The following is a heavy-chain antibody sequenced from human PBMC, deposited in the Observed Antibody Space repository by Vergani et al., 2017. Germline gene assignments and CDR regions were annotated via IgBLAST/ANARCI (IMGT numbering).Heavy chain of an antibody. CDR1: GGTFSSYA. J-gene: IGHJ6*02. V-gene: IGHV1-69*04. Sequence: QVQLVQSGAEVKKPGSSVKVSCKASGGTFSSYAISWVRQAPGQGLEWMGRIIPILGIANYAPKFQGRVTITADKSTSTAYMELSSLRSEDTAVYYCASQRYSSGWYTHYGMDVWGQGTTVTVSS. CDR3: ASQRYSSGWYTHYGMDV. CDR2: IIPILGIA. D-gene: IGHD6-19*01.